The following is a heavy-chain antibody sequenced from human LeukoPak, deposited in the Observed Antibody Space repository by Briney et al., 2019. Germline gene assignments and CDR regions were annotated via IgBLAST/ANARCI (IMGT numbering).Heavy chain of an antibody. CDR1: GGSISSYY. J-gene: IGHJ4*02. Sequence: SETLSLTCTVSGGSISSYYWSWIRQPPGKGLEWIGYIYYSGATNYNPSLRSRVTISVDTSKNQFSLKLSSVTAADTAVYYCARGVYIAAAQYGYWGQGTLVTVSS. V-gene: IGHV4-59*01. CDR2: IYYSGAT. D-gene: IGHD6-13*01. CDR3: ARGVYIAAAQYGY.